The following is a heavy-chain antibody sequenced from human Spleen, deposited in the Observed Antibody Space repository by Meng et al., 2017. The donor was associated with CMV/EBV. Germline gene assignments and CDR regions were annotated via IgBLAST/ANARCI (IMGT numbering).Heavy chain of an antibody. CDR2: ISSGGRT. V-gene: IGHV3-53*01. Sequence: GGSLRLSCAASGFTVSSSYMSWVRQAPGKGLEWVSVISSGGRTNYGDSVKGRFTISRDNSNSTVYLQMNSLRADDTAVYYCARDLGNPFDYWGQGTLVTVSS. J-gene: IGHJ4*02. CDR1: GFTVSSSY. CDR3: ARDLGNPFDY.